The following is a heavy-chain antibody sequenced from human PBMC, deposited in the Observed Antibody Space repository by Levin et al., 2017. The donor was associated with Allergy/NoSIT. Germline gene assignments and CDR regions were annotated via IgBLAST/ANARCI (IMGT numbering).Heavy chain of an antibody. V-gene: IGHV3-7*01. Sequence: LSLTCAASGFTFSSYWMSWVRQAPGKGLEWVANIKQDGSEKYYVDSVKGRFTISRDNAKNSLYLQMNSLRAEDTAVYYCARGCSSTSCYYYGMDVWGQGTTVTVSS. CDR2: IKQDGSEK. CDR1: GFTFSSYW. D-gene: IGHD2-2*01. J-gene: IGHJ6*02. CDR3: ARGCSSTSCYYYGMDV.